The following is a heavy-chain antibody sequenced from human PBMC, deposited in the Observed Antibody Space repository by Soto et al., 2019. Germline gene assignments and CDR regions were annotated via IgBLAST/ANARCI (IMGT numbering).Heavy chain of an antibody. CDR3: VKDRGSSWLTAPHFDY. D-gene: IGHD6-13*01. V-gene: IGHV3-64D*06. CDR2: ISSNGGST. J-gene: IGHJ4*02. CDR1: GFTFSSYA. Sequence: GGSLRLSCSASGFTFSSYAMHWVRQAPGKGLEYVSAISSNGGSTYYADSVKGRFTISRDNSKNTLYLQMSSLRAEDTAVYYCVKDRGSSWLTAPHFDYWGQGTLVTVSS.